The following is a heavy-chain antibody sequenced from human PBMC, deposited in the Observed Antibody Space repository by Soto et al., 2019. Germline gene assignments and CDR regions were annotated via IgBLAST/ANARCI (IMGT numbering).Heavy chain of an antibody. CDR3: AREGELSEAYFDY. J-gene: IGHJ4*02. D-gene: IGHD3-16*02. CDR2: ISRSGNTI. CDR1: GFTFSDYY. Sequence: GGSPRLSCAASGFTFSDYYISWIRQAPGKGLEWVSYISRSGNTIYYADSVKGRFTISRDNAKSSLDLQMNSLRAEDTAVYYCAREGELSEAYFDYWGQGTLVTVSS. V-gene: IGHV3-11*01.